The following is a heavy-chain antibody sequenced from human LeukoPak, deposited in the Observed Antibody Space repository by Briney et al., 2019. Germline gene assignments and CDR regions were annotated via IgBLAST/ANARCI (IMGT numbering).Heavy chain of an antibody. CDR3: ARPVYCEGGSCLNWLDP. D-gene: IGHD2-15*01. CDR1: GYTFTDYY. V-gene: IGHV1-2*02. CDR2: INPNSGDT. Sequence: ASVKVSCKASGYTFTDYYMHWVRQAPGQGLEWMGWINPNSGDTNYAQKFQGRVTMTRDTSISTAYMELSRLRSDDTAVYYCARPVYCEGGSCLNWLDPWGQGTRVTVSS. J-gene: IGHJ5*02.